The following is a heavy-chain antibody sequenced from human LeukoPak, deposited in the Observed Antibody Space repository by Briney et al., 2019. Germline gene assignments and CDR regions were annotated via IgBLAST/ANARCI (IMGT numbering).Heavy chain of an antibody. Sequence: GASVKVSCKASGYTFTSYAMNWVRQAPGQGLEWMGWINTSTGNPTYAQGLTGRFVFSLDTSVSTAYLQISSLKAEDTAVYYCARDYYDSSGFYGMDVWGQGTTVTVSS. J-gene: IGHJ6*02. D-gene: IGHD3-22*01. CDR1: GYTFTSYA. CDR3: ARDYYDSSGFYGMDV. V-gene: IGHV7-4-1*02. CDR2: INTSTGNP.